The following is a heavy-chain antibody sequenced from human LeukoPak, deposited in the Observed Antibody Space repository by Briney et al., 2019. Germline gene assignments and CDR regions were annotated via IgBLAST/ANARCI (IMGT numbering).Heavy chain of an antibody. CDR2: IIPILGIA. J-gene: IGHJ6*02. CDR1: GGTFSSYA. Sequence: SVKVSCKASGGTFSSYAISWVRQAPGQGLEWMGRIIPILGIANYAQKFQGRVTITADKSTSTAYMELSSLRSEDTAVYYCAAIRPSGNYYYYGMDVWGQGTTVTVSS. D-gene: IGHD3-10*01. CDR3: AAIRPSGNYYYYGMDV. V-gene: IGHV1-69*04.